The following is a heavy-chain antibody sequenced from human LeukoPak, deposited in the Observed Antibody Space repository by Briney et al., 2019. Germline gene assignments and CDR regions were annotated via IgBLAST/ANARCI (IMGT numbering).Heavy chain of an antibody. J-gene: IGHJ3*01. CDR1: GFTFSSYS. Sequence: GGSLRLSCAASGFTFSSYSMNWVRQAPGKGLEGVSYISSSSSTIYYADSVKGRFTISRDNVRKSLYLQMNSLRIEDTALYYCAKDRGGGSQLGDAYDVWGQGTMVSVSS. CDR2: ISSSSSTI. D-gene: IGHD5-24*01. V-gene: IGHV3-48*04. CDR3: AKDRGGGSQLGDAYDV.